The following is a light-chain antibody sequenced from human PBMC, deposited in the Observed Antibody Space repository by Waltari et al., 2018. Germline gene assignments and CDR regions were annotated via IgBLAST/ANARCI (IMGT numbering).Light chain of an antibody. CDR2: EVS. CDR1: SRDGGSYDL. CDR3: CSFASTPSYV. Sequence: QSALTQPASVSGSPGQSITISCTGTSRDGGSYDLVSWYPQHPGKAPKLLCYEVSERPSGVSNRFSGSKSGNTASLTISGLQAEDEADYYCCSFASTPSYVFGTGTKVTVL. V-gene: IGLV2-23*02. J-gene: IGLJ1*01.